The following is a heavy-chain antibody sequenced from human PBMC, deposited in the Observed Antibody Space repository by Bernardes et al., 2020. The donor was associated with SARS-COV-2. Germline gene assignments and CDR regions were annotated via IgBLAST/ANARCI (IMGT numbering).Heavy chain of an antibody. J-gene: IGHJ4*02. D-gene: IGHD3-16*02. Sequence: GRTLRLSCAASGFTFSDYYMSWIRQAPGKGLEWVAYISSSSSYTNYADSVKGRFTISRDNAKNSLYLQMNSLRAEDTAVYYCARRGGELSLDYWGQGTLVTVSS. V-gene: IGHV3-11*03. CDR1: GFTFSDYY. CDR3: ARRGGELSLDY. CDR2: ISSSSSYT.